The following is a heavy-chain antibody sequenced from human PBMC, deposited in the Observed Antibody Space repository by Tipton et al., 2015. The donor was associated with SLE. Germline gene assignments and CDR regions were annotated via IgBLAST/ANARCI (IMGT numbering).Heavy chain of an antibody. CDR3: ANGGGGYSAYGAAY. V-gene: IGHV3-23*01. CDR1: GFTFSSYA. Sequence: GSLRLSCAASGFTFSSYAMSWVRQAPGKGLEWVSAISGSGGSTYYAESVKGRFTISRDNSKNTLYLQMNSLRAEDTAVYCCANGGGGYSAYGAAYWGQGTLVTVSS. CDR2: ISGSGGST. D-gene: IGHD5-12*01. J-gene: IGHJ4*02.